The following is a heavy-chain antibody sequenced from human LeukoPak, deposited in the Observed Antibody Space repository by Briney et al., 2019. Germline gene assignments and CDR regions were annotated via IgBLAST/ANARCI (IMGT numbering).Heavy chain of an antibody. D-gene: IGHD6-13*01. CDR1: GFTFSSSA. CDR2: ISNNGGYT. V-gene: IGHV3-23*01. J-gene: IGHJ3*02. CDR3: ARGAGAFDI. Sequence: GGSLRLSCAASGFTFSSSAMSWVRQAPGKGLEWVSAISNNGGYTYYADSVQGRFTISRDNSKSTLCLQMNSLRAEDTAVYFCARGAGAFDIWGQGTMVTVSS.